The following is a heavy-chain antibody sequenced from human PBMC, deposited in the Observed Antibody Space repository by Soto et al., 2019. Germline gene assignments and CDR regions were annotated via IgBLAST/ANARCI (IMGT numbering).Heavy chain of an antibody. J-gene: IGHJ4*02. D-gene: IGHD3-10*01. CDR3: ARSGDPFYFDY. Sequence: LSLTCAVSGYSISSGHYWGWIRQPPGKGLEWIGTIFHRGSTYYNPSLRSRVTMSVDTSKNQFSLRLISVAAADSAAYYCARSGDPFYFDYWGQGALVTVSS. CDR2: IFHRGST. V-gene: IGHV4-38-2*01. CDR1: GYSISSGHY.